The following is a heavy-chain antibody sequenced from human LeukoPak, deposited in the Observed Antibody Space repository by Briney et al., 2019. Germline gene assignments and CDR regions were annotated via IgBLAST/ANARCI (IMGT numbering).Heavy chain of an antibody. J-gene: IGHJ4*02. CDR3: ARAGVAGTFDY. CDR2: ISTSASTT. CDR1: GFTFSDYY. Sequence: PGGSLRLSCAASGFTFSDYYMTWIRQAPGKGLEWVSYISTSASTTSYADSVKGRFTISRDNAKNSLYLQMNSLRAEDTAVYYCARAGVAGTFDYWGQGTLVTVSS. D-gene: IGHD6-19*01. V-gene: IGHV3-11*04.